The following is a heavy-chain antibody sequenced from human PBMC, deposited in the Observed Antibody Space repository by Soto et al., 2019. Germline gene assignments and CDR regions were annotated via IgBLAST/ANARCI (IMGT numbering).Heavy chain of an antibody. Sequence: GGSLGLSCAASGFTFSSYEMNWVRQAPGKGLEWVSYISSSGSTIYYADSVKGRFTISRDNAKNSLYLQMNSLRAEDTAVYYCARVHSGRYDFWSGYYRQGYYGMDVWGQGPTVTVSS. CDR3: ARVHSGRYDFWSGYYRQGYYGMDV. CDR1: GFTFSSYE. CDR2: ISSSGSTI. D-gene: IGHD3-3*01. V-gene: IGHV3-48*03. J-gene: IGHJ6*02.